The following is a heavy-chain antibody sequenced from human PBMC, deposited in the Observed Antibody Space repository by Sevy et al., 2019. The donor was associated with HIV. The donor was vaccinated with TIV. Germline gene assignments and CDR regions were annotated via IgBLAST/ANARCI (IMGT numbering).Heavy chain of an antibody. J-gene: IGHJ4*02. D-gene: IGHD2-8*01. Sequence: GGSLRLSCAASGFTFSEYSMTWVRQPPGKGLEWVSTLSFGCGEINYADSVKGRFTISRDNSKSSVYLQMNNLRPGDTAVYYCAREGCTKPHDYWGQGTLVTVSS. CDR2: LSFGCGEI. V-gene: IGHV3-23*01. CDR1: GFTFSEYS. CDR3: AREGCTKPHDY.